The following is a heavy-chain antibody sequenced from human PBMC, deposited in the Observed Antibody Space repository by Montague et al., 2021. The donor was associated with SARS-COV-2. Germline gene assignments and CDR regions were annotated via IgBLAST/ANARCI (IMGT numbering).Heavy chain of an antibody. CDR2: IFHSGIT. CDR3: ARGRLVGDSSSWYYFDY. D-gene: IGHD6-13*01. CDR1: GGSINTNNW. J-gene: IGHJ4*02. V-gene: IGHV4-4*02. Sequence: SETLSLTCAVSGGSINTNNWWTWVRQPPGEGLEWIGQIFHSGITNYNPSLESRVTISVDKSKHQFSLRLSSVTAADTAVYYCARGRLVGDSSSWYYFDYGGQGTLVTGSS.